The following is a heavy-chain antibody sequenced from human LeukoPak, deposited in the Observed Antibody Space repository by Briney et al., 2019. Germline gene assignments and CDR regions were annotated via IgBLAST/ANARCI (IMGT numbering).Heavy chain of an antibody. Sequence: SETLSLTCTVSGGSVSSGSYYWGWIRQPPGKGLEWIGYIYYSGSTNYNPSLKSRVTISVDTSKNQFSLKLSSVTAADTAVYYCARDQMWYGDYGTEYFQHWGQGTLVTVSS. CDR3: ARDQMWYGDYGTEYFQH. V-gene: IGHV4-61*01. D-gene: IGHD4-17*01. CDR2: IYYSGST. CDR1: GGSVSSGSYY. J-gene: IGHJ1*01.